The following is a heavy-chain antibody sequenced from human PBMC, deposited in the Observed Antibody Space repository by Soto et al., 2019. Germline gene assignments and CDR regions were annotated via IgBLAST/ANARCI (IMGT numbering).Heavy chain of an antibody. CDR1: GASVSNGY. V-gene: IGHV4-59*02. Sequence: QLQLQASGPGLVKPSETLSLTCNVSGASVSNGYWSWIRQPPGKALEWIGFMYFGGSFNYNPSLTGRATISVETSKNQSSMKLTSVTASDTAVYYCARSYYDSTGFAVDPWGQGTLVTVSS. CDR2: MYFGGSF. CDR3: ARSYYDSTGFAVDP. J-gene: IGHJ5*02. D-gene: IGHD3-22*01.